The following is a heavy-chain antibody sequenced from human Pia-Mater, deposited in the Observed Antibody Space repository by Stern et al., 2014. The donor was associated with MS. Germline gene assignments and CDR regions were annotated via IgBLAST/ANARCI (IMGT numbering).Heavy chain of an antibody. V-gene: IGHV1-69*01. J-gene: IGHJ6*02. CDR1: GGTFNVYD. Sequence: VQLVQSGAEVTKPGSSVKVSCKASGGTFNVYDINWLRQAPGQGLEWMGGIIPIFGTANYAQKFQGRVTITADESTRTSSMQLRSLRYDDTAVYYCARDGRHTDNYGLDVWGQGTTVTVSS. D-gene: IGHD3-9*01. CDR2: IIPIFGTA. CDR3: ARDGRHTDNYGLDV.